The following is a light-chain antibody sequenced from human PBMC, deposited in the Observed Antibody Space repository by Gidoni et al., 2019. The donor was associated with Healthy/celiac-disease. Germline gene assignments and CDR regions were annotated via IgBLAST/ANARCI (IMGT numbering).Light chain of an antibody. Sequence: DIVMSQSPLSLPVTPGEPASISCRSSQSLLHSNGYNYLDWYLQTPGQSPQLLIYMGANRASGVPDRFSGSGSGTDFTLKISRVEAEDVGVYYCMQALQTPWTFGQGTKVEIK. CDR3: MQALQTPWT. CDR1: QSLLHSNGYNY. CDR2: MGA. V-gene: IGKV2-28*01. J-gene: IGKJ1*01.